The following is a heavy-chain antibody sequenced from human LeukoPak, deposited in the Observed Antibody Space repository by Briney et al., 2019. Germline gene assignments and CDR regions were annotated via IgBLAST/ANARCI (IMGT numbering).Heavy chain of an antibody. CDR1: GFTFSSYW. D-gene: IGHD3-3*01. Sequence: GGSLRLSCAASGFTFSSYWMSWVRQAPGKGLEWVANIKQDGSEKYYVDSVKGRFTISRDNAKNSLYLQMNSLRAEDTAVYYCARNSNYDLWSGYYWYFDYWGQGTLVTVSS. J-gene: IGHJ4*02. CDR3: ARNSNYDLWSGYYWYFDY. CDR2: IKQDGSEK. V-gene: IGHV3-7*01.